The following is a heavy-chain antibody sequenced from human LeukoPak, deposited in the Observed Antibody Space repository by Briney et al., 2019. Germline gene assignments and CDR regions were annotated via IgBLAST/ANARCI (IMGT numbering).Heavy chain of an antibody. J-gene: IGHJ3*02. Sequence: GASVKVSCKASGYTFTSYGISWVRQAPGQGLEWMGWISAYNGNTNYAQKLQGRVTMTTDTSTSTAYMELRSLRSDDTAVYYCARDRYSKAPDAFDIWGQGTMVTVSS. CDR3: ARDRYSKAPDAFDI. D-gene: IGHD4-11*01. CDR2: ISAYNGNT. CDR1: GYTFTSYG. V-gene: IGHV1-18*01.